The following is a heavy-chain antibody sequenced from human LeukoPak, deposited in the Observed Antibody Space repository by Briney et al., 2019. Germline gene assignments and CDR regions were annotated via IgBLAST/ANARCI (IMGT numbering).Heavy chain of an antibody. D-gene: IGHD3-10*01. CDR3: ARSSYYGDIHPFDY. CDR2: IYPGDSDT. Sequence: GESLKISCKGSGYTFTNYWIGWVRQMPGKGLECMGIIYPGDSDTRYSPPFQGQVTISADKSISTAYLQWSSLRASDTAMYYCARSSYYGDIHPFDYWGQGTLVTVSS. J-gene: IGHJ4*02. V-gene: IGHV5-51*01. CDR1: GYTFTNYW.